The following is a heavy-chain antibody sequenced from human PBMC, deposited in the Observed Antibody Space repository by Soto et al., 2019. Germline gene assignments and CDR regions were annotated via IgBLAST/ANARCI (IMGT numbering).Heavy chain of an antibody. Sequence: GGSLRLSCAASGFTFSSYGMHWVRQAPGKGLEWVAVISYDGSNKYYADSVKGRFTISRDNSKNTLYLQMNSLRAEDTAVYYCAKAFTGTNPYYYYYYGMDVWGQGTTVTGSS. J-gene: IGHJ6*02. V-gene: IGHV3-30*18. CDR2: ISYDGSNK. CDR3: AKAFTGTNPYYYYYYGMDV. CDR1: GFTFSSYG. D-gene: IGHD2-2*01.